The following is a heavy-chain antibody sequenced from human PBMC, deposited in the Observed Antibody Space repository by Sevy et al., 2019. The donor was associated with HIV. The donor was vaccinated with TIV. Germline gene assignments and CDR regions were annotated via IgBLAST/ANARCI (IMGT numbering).Heavy chain of an antibody. CDR2: IIPIFGTA. D-gene: IGHD5-18*01. CDR1: GGTFSSYA. Sequence: ASVKVSCKASGGTFSSYAISWVRQAPGQGLEWMGGIIPIFGTANYAQKFQGRVTITADESTSTAYMGLSSLRSEDTAVYYCARGGTAMASWFDPWGQGTLVTVSS. V-gene: IGHV1-69*13. CDR3: ARGGTAMASWFDP. J-gene: IGHJ5*02.